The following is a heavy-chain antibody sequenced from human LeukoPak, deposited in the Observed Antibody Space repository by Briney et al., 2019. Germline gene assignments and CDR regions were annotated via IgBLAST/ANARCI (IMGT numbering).Heavy chain of an antibody. Sequence: GGSLRLSCAASGFTFSSYEMNWVRQAPGKGLEWVSYISSSGSTIYYADSVKGRFTISRDNAKNSLYLQMNSLRAEDTAVYCCARGSLYLYDYGDDGDAFDIWGQGTMVTVSS. CDR1: GFTFSSYE. CDR3: ARGSLYLYDYGDDGDAFDI. D-gene: IGHD4-17*01. CDR2: ISSSGSTI. J-gene: IGHJ3*02. V-gene: IGHV3-48*03.